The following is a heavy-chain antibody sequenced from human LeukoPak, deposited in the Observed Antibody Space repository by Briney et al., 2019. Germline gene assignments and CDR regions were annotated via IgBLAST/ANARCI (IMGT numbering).Heavy chain of an antibody. Sequence: SETLSLTCAVYGGSSSGYYWSWIRQPPGKGLEWIGEINHSGSTNYNPSLKSRVTISVDTSKNQFSLKLSSVTAADTAVYYCARVEIAAAGIQEYNWFDPWGQGTLVTVSS. CDR1: GGSSSGYY. V-gene: IGHV4-34*01. D-gene: IGHD6-13*01. J-gene: IGHJ5*02. CDR2: INHSGST. CDR3: ARVEIAAAGIQEYNWFDP.